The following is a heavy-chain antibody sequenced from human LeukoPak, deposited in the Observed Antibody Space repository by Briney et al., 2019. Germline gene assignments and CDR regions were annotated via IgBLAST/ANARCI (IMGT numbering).Heavy chain of an antibody. CDR1: GGSISSHY. J-gene: IGHJ4*02. Sequence: PSETLSLTCTVSGGSISSHYWSWIRQPPGKGLEWIGYMYHSGSTNYNPSLKSRVTISVDTSKNNFSLRLSSVTAADTAVYYCARSAAGTGDFDYWGQGTLVTVSS. CDR2: MYHSGST. V-gene: IGHV4-59*08. D-gene: IGHD1-1*01. CDR3: ARSAAGTGDFDY.